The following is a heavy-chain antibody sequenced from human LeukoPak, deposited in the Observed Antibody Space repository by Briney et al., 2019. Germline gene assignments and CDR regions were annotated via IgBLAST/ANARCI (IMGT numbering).Heavy chain of an antibody. CDR1: GGSISSYY. D-gene: IGHD3-10*01. CDR2: IHSSGST. CDR3: AREAVHYGSGSLDY. Sequence: PSETLSLTCTVFGGSISSYYWSWIRQPAGKGLEWIGRIHSSGSTNYSPSLKSRVTMLLDTSKNQFSLELSSVTAADTAVYYCAREAVHYGSGSLDYWGQGTLVTVSS. J-gene: IGHJ4*02. V-gene: IGHV4-4*07.